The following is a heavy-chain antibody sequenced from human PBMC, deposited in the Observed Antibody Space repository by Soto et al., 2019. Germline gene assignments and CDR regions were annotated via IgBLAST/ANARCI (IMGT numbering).Heavy chain of an antibody. CDR1: GDSVSSNSAG. CDR2: TYYKSKWYY. CDR3: ARGSWDDVSGHYYMDV. D-gene: IGHD1-1*01. V-gene: IGHV6-1*01. Sequence: SQTLSFTCDISGDSVSSNSAGWNWIRQTPSRGLEWLGRTYYKSKWYYTYAASVKSRITVSPDTSKNQFSLQLTSVTPEDTAVYYCARGSWDDVSGHYYMDVWDKGTTVTVSS. J-gene: IGHJ6*03.